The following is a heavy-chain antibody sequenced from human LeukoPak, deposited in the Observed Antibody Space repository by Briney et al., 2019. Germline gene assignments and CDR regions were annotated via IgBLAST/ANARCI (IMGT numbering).Heavy chain of an antibody. J-gene: IGHJ4*02. D-gene: IGHD3-10*01. V-gene: IGHV3-23*01. Sequence: GGSLRLSCAASGLSFSTYAMSWVRQAPGKGLEWVAGISGSGVDTHYAGSVNGRFRISRDNSANTLYLQMNSLREEDTALYYCASGTYRLGDFWGQGTQVAVSP. CDR1: GLSFSTYA. CDR2: ISGSGVDT. CDR3: ASGTYRLGDF.